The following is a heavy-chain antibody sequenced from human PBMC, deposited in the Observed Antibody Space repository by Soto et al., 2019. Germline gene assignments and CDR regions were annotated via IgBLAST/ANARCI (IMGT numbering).Heavy chain of an antibody. J-gene: IGHJ1*01. CDR2: IYWDDDK. CDR1: GFSLSTSGVG. D-gene: IGHD6-13*01. V-gene: IGHV2-5*02. Sequence: QITLKESGPTLVKPTQTLTLTCTFSGFSLSTSGVGVGWIRQPPGEALEWLTLIYWDDDKRYSPSLKSRLTIXXXTXXNQVVLTMTNLDPVDTATYYCAHFSIAAGVPNFQHWGQGTLVTVSS. CDR3: AHFSIAAGVPNFQH.